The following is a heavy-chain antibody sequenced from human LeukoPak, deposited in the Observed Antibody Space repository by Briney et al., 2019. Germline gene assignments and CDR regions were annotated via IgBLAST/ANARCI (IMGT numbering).Heavy chain of an antibody. D-gene: IGHD3-22*01. CDR3: AKHATYYYDSSGGRLAPNYFDY. Sequence: GGSLRLSCAASGFTFSSYAMSWVRQAPGKGLEWVSAISGSGGSTYYADSVKGRFTISRDNSKNTLYPQMNSLRAEDTAVYYCAKHATYYYDSSGGRLAPNYFDYWGQGTLVTVSS. CDR2: ISGSGGST. CDR1: GFTFSSYA. J-gene: IGHJ4*02. V-gene: IGHV3-23*01.